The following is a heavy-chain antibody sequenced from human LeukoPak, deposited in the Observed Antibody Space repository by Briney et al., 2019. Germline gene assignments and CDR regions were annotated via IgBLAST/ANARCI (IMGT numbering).Heavy chain of an antibody. Sequence: GASVKVSCKTSGYLFTTYGISWVRQAPGQGLEWMGWISGYSGKTNYAQKLQDRVTMTTDTSTNTAYMELRSLRSDDTAVYYCARDLVVAATSGFFGYWGQGTLVTVSS. CDR2: ISGYSGKT. J-gene: IGHJ4*02. D-gene: IGHD2-15*01. CDR1: GYLFTTYG. V-gene: IGHV1-18*01. CDR3: ARDLVVAATSGFFGY.